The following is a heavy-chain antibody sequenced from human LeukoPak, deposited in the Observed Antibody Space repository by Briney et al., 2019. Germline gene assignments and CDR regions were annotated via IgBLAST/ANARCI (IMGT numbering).Heavy chain of an antibody. CDR2: XXYSGST. D-gene: IGHD6-19*01. CDR1: GGSISSYY. Sequence: SETLSLTCTVSGGSISSYYWSWIRQPPGKGLXXXXXXXYSGSTNYNPSLKSRVTISVDTSKNQFSLKLSSVTAADTAVYYCARDNIAVAKRVNWFDPWGQGTLVTVSS. V-gene: IGHV4-59*01. CDR3: ARDNIAVAKRVNWFDP. J-gene: IGHJ5*02.